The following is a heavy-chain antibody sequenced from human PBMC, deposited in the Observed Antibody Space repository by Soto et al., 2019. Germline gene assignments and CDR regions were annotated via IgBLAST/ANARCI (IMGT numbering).Heavy chain of an antibody. CDR3: ARGLSPGTTGVSDY. V-gene: IGHV4-34*01. D-gene: IGHD1-7*01. CDR2: INHSGST. Sequence: QVQLQQWGAGLLKPSETLSLTCAVYGGSFSGYYWSWIRQPPGKGLEWIGEINHSGSTNYNPSLKSRVTITVDTSKNQFSLKLSSVTAADTAVYYCARGLSPGTTGVSDYWGQGTLVTVSS. J-gene: IGHJ4*02. CDR1: GGSFSGYY.